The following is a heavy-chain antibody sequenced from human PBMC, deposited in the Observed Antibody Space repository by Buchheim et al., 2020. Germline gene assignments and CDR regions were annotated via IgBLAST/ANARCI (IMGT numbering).Heavy chain of an antibody. J-gene: IGHJ6*02. CDR1: GFTFSRYW. Sequence: EVQLVESGGDLVQPGGSLRLSCGASGFTFSRYWMSWVRQAPGKGLEWVANIHQDGGEKYYVDSLKGRFTICRDNDKSSGLLQMNSLRVEDTAVYYCVRESQVVAPGSGRLTYYGMDVWGQGTT. V-gene: IGHV3-7*01. CDR2: IHQDGGEK. D-gene: IGHD2-15*01. CDR3: VRESQVVAPGSGRLTYYGMDV.